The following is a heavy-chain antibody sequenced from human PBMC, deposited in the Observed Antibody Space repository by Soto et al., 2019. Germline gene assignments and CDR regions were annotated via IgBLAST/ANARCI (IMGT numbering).Heavy chain of an antibody. V-gene: IGHV3-66*01. Sequence: QLGGSLRLSCAASGFTVSSNYMSWVRQAPGKGLEWVSVIYSGGSTYYADSVKGRFTISRHNSKNTLYLQMNSLRAEDTAVYYCASPAPLITGDPEFVGAFDIWGQGTMVTVSS. J-gene: IGHJ3*02. CDR1: GFTVSSNY. D-gene: IGHD7-27*01. CDR2: IYSGGST. CDR3: ASPAPLITGDPEFVGAFDI.